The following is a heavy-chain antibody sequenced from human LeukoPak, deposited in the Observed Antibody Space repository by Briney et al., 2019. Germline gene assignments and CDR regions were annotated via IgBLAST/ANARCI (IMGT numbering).Heavy chain of an antibody. CDR1: GFTLDDYG. CDR3: AMELDSTPYAFDT. J-gene: IGHJ3*02. V-gene: IGHV3-20*01. Sequence: GGPLRLSCAASGFTLDDYGMSWVRQAPGEGVEWVSGINWNDGSTVYANSVKGRYTISRDNAKNSLYLQLNSLRAEDTALDRCAMELDSTPYAFDTWGQGTMVTVSS. D-gene: IGHD3-22*01. CDR2: INWNDGST.